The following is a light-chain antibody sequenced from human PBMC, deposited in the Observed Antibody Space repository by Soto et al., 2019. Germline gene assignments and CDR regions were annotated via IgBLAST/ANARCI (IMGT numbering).Light chain of an antibody. Sequence: EIVLTQSPATQSESPGNKANLCCXASESVSSNVAWYQQKPGQTPRLLIYGASTRATGVPPRFSGSRSGTEFTLTISSLQPDDFATYYCQHYNSYSEAFGQGTKVDIK. CDR3: QHYNSYSEA. CDR2: GAS. J-gene: IGKJ1*01. CDR1: ESVSSN. V-gene: IGKV3-15*01.